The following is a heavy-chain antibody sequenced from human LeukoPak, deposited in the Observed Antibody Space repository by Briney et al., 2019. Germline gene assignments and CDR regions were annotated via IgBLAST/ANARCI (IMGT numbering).Heavy chain of an antibody. J-gene: IGHJ6*03. Sequence: SVKVSCKASGGTFSSYAISWVRQAPGQGLEWMGGIIPIFGTANYAQKFQGRVTITTDESTSTAYMELSSLRSEDTAVYYCARDHKRKGYCSSTSCYTSYYYYYYMDVWGKGTTVTVSS. V-gene: IGHV1-69*05. CDR3: ARDHKRKGYCSSTSCYTSYYYYYYMDV. CDR1: GGTFSSYA. CDR2: IIPIFGTA. D-gene: IGHD2-2*02.